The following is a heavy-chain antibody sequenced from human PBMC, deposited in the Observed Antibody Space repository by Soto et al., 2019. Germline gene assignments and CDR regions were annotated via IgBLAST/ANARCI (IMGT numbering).Heavy chain of an antibody. Sequence: QLQLQESGSGLVKPSQTLSLTCAVSGGSISSGGYSWSWIRQPPGKGLEWIGYIYHSGSTYYNPSLKRRVPISVDRAKNQFSLKLSSVTAADTAVYYCARVSHDYGDYYFDYWGQGTLVTVSS. CDR1: GGSISSGGYS. CDR2: IYHSGST. V-gene: IGHV4-30-2*01. D-gene: IGHD4-17*01. CDR3: ARVSHDYGDYYFDY. J-gene: IGHJ4*02.